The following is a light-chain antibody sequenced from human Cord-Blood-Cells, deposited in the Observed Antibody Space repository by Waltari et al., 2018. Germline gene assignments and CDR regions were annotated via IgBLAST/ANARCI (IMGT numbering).Light chain of an antibody. CDR3: QQYNSYPYT. CDR2: KAP. J-gene: IGKJ2*01. V-gene: IGKV1-5*03. CDR1: QSISSW. Sequence: DIQMTQSPSTLSASVGDRVTITCRASQSISSWLAWYQKKPGKAPKLLIYKAPSLESGVPSRFSGSGSGTEFTLTISSLQPDDFATYYCQQYNSYPYTFGQGTKLEIK.